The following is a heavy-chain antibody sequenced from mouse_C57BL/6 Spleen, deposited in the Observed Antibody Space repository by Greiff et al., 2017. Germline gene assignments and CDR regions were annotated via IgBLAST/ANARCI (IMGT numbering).Heavy chain of an antibody. CDR3: AKRGGYTWFAY. Sequence: QVQLQQPGPELVKPGASVKLSCKASGYTFTSYDINWVKQRPGQGLEWIGWIYPRDGSTKYNEKFKGKATLTVDTSSSTAYMELHSLTSEDSAVYFCAKRGGYTWFAYWGQGTLVTVSA. J-gene: IGHJ3*01. V-gene: IGHV1-85*01. D-gene: IGHD2-2*01. CDR2: IYPRDGST. CDR1: GYTFTSYD.